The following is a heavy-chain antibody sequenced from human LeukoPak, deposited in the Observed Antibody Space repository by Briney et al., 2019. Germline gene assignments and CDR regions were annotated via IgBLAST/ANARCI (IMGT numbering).Heavy chain of an antibody. V-gene: IGHV1-2*02. J-gene: IGHJ5*02. D-gene: IGHD3-9*01. CDR1: GGTFSSYA. CDR3: ARTLRYFDWLANPNWFDP. CDR2: INPNSGGT. Sequence: ASVKVSCKASGGTFSSYAISWVRQAPGQGLEWMGWINPNSGGTNYAQKFQGRVTMTRDTSISTAYMELSRLRSDDTAVYYCARTLRYFDWLANPNWFDPWGQGTLVTVSS.